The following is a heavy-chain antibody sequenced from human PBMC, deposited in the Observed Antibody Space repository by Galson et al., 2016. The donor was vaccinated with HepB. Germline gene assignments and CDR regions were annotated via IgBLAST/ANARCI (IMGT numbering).Heavy chain of an antibody. CDR3: ARDDYIFDY. CDR2: ISSSSNSI. J-gene: IGHJ4*02. Sequence: SLRLSCAASGFTFSSYSMNWVRQAPGKGLEWVSAISSSSNSIYYADSVKGRFTISRDNAKNSLYLQMSSLRAEDTAGYFCARDDYIFDYWGQGTLVTVSS. CDR1: GFTFSSYS. V-gene: IGHV3-21*01. D-gene: IGHD4/OR15-4a*01.